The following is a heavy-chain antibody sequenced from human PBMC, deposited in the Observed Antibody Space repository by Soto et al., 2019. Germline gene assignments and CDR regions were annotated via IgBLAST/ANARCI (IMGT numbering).Heavy chain of an antibody. V-gene: IGHV4-61*01. CDR2: MYYSGST. CDR3: ARTRDFWSGNDAFDI. J-gene: IGHJ3*02. D-gene: IGHD3-3*01. CDR1: GGSVSSGSYY. Sequence: SETLSLTCTVSGGSVSSGSYYWNWIRQPPGKGLEWIGYMYYSGSTNYNPSLKSRVTISLDTSKNQFSLKLSSVTAADTAVYFCARTRDFWSGNDAFDIWGQGTMVTVSS.